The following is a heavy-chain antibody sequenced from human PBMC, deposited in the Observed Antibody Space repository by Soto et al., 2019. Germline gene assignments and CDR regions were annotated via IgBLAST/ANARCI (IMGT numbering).Heavy chain of an antibody. D-gene: IGHD2-15*01. V-gene: IGHV5-51*01. CDR2: IFPGDSDT. J-gene: IGHJ4*02. Sequence: PGESQKISCQGSGYSFTSDWIGWVRQTPGKGLEWMGIIFPGDSDTRYSPSFQGQVTIAADKSIRTAYLQWNSLKASDTAMYYCARRGGFCSGGSCEYFDDWGQGTLVTVSS. CDR3: ARRGGFCSGGSCEYFDD. CDR1: GYSFTSDW.